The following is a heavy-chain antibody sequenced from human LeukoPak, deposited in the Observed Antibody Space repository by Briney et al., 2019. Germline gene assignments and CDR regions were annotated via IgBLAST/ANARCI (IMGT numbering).Heavy chain of an antibody. CDR1: GFTFSSYS. D-gene: IGHD6-19*01. CDR3: ARDTGWPHTPFDY. Sequence: GGSLRLSCAASGFTFSSYSMTWVRQAPGKGLEWVSSISSSSSYIYYADSVKGRFTISRDNAKNSLYLQMNSLRAEDTAVYYCARDTGWPHTPFDYWGQGTLVTVSS. CDR2: ISSSSSYI. J-gene: IGHJ4*02. V-gene: IGHV3-21*01.